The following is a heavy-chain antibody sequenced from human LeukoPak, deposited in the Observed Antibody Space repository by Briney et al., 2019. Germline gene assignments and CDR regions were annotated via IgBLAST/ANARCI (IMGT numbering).Heavy chain of an antibody. V-gene: IGHV4-34*01. CDR2: INHSGST. D-gene: IGHD1-26*01. CDR3: ARDRGPGKWELLSYFDY. J-gene: IGHJ4*02. Sequence: SSETLSLTCAVYGGSFSGYYWSWIRQPPGKGLEWIGEINHSGSTNYNPSLKSRVAISVDTSKNQFSLKLSSVTAADTAVYYCARDRGPGKWELLSYFDYWGQGTLVTVSS. CDR1: GGSFSGYY.